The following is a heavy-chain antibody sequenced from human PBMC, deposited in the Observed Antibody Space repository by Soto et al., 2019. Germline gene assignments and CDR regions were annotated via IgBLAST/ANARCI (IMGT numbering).Heavy chain of an antibody. Sequence: PSETLSLTCTVSCGSISSYYWSWIRQPPGKGLEWIGYIYYSGSTNYNPSLKSRVTISVDTSKNQFSLKLSSVTAADTAVYYCARAYDILTGYYISDYYYYYYMDVWGKGTTVTVSS. V-gene: IGHV4-59*01. D-gene: IGHD3-9*01. J-gene: IGHJ6*03. CDR3: ARAYDILTGYYISDYYYYYYMDV. CDR2: IYYSGST. CDR1: CGSISSYY.